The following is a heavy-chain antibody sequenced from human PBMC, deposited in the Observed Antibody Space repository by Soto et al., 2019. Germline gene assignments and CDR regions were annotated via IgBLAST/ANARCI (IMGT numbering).Heavy chain of an antibody. CDR3: ARSSGGNFGIIIEGSNWFDP. CDR1: GDTFTSDY. V-gene: IGHV1-46*01. Sequence: ASVKFSCKAPGDTFTSDYLNWVRQAPGQGLEWMGVINPHGGSTKYAQKFQGRITMTRDTSRSTVYMELSSLRSDDTAIYYCARSSGGNFGIIIEGSNWFDPWGQGTLVTVSS. D-gene: IGHD3-3*01. CDR2: INPHGGST. J-gene: IGHJ5*02.